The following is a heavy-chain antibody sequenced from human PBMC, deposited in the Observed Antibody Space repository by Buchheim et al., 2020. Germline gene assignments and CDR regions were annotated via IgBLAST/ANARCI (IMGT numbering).Heavy chain of an antibody. CDR1: GFTFSSYA. CDR3: AKDAPADYYDSSGDDY. J-gene: IGHJ4*02. D-gene: IGHD3-22*01. CDR2: ISGSGGTT. V-gene: IGHV3-23*01. Sequence: EVQLLESGGGLVQPGGPLRLSCAASGFTFSSYAMSWVRQAPGKGLEWVSAISGSGGTTYYADSVKGRFTISRDNSTTTLFLQMNSLRAEDTAVYYCAKDAPADYYDSSGDDYWGQGTL.